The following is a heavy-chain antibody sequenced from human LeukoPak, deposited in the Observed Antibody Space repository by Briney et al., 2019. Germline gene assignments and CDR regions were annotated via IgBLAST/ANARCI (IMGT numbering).Heavy chain of an antibody. Sequence: ASLKVSCKASADTFTSYDINWGPQATRQRVEWSGWMNPNSGSTGYAQNLQGRVTITRNTSISTAYMELSGLRYEATAVYSCARGRSTGYPYYFEYWGQGTLVTVSS. D-gene: IGHD5-12*01. J-gene: IGHJ4*02. CDR1: ADTFTSYD. V-gene: IGHV1-8*03. CDR3: ARGRSTGYPYYFEY. CDR2: MNPNSGST.